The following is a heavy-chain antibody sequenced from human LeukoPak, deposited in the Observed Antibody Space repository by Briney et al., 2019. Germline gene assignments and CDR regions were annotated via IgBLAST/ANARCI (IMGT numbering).Heavy chain of an antibody. CDR3: AKWRIWASSTSRDDFDY. D-gene: IGHD2-2*01. J-gene: IGHJ4*02. V-gene: IGHV3-30-3*02. CDR2: ISYDGSNK. Sequence: GGSLRLSCAASGFTFSSYAMHWVRQAPGKGLEWVAVISYDGSNKYYADSVKGRFTISRDNSKNTLYLQMNSLRAEDTAVYYCAKWRIWASSTSRDDFDYWGQGTLVTVSS. CDR1: GFTFSSYA.